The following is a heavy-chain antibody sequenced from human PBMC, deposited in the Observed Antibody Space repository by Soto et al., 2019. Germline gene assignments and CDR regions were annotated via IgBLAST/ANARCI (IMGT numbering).Heavy chain of an antibody. CDR2: ISAHNGNT. V-gene: IGHV1-18*01. Sequence: QVHLVQSGAEVKKPGASVKVSCKGSGYAFTTYGITWVRQAPGQGLEWMGWISAHNGNTNYAQRLQGRVTVTRDTSTSTAYMELRSLRSDDTAVYYCARGRDGDYWGQGALVTVSS. J-gene: IGHJ4*02. CDR3: ARGRDGDY. CDR1: GYAFTTYG. D-gene: IGHD6-6*01.